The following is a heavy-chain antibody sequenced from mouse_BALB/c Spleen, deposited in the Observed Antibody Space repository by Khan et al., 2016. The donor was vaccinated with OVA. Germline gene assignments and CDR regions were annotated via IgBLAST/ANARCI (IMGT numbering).Heavy chain of an antibody. CDR2: INPHIGET. D-gene: IGHD1-1*01. V-gene: IGHV1-20*02. Sequence: VQLQQSGPELVKPGASVKISCKASGYSFTGYFMNWVMQSHGKSLEWIGRINPHIGETFYNQKFKGKATLTVDESSSTAHMELQSLSSEDSAVYYCARKNGSDFDYWGQGTTLTVSS. J-gene: IGHJ2*01. CDR1: GYSFTGYF. CDR3: ARKNGSDFDY.